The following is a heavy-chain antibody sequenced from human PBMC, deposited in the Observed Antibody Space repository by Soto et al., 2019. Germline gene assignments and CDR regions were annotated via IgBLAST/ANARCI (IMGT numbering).Heavy chain of an antibody. D-gene: IGHD5-18*01. V-gene: IGHV3-23*01. Sequence: SGGSLRLSCAASGFTFSSYAMSWVRQAPGKGLEWVSAISGSGGSTYYADSVKGRFTISRDNSKNTLYLQMNSLRAEDTAVYYCAKVLGRYSYGYDYWGQGTLVTVSS. J-gene: IGHJ4*02. CDR1: GFTFSSYA. CDR2: ISGSGGST. CDR3: AKVLGRYSYGYDY.